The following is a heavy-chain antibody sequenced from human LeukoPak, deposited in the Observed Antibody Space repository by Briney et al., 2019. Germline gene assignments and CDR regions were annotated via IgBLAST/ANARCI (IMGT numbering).Heavy chain of an antibody. CDR3: AKVESHRYYFDY. Sequence: GGSLRLSCAASGFTVSSYYMNWVRQAPGKELEWVSVIYTGGGRYYADSVRGRFTISRDTSKNMVFLQMNSLRAEDTAVYYCAKVESHRYYFDYWGQGTLVTVSS. CDR1: GFTVSSYY. V-gene: IGHV3-53*01. CDR2: IYTGGGR. J-gene: IGHJ4*02. D-gene: IGHD1-14*01.